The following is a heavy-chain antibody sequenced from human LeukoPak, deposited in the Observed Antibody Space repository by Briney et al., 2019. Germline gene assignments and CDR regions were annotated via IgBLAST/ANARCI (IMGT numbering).Heavy chain of an antibody. CDR3: ARDQGKGKLRITSLMDV. D-gene: IGHD3-16*01. V-gene: IGHV3-30*04. J-gene: IGHJ6*04. CDR1: EFTFSSYA. Sequence: GGSLRLSCAASEFTFSSYAMHWVRQAPGKGLEWVAVISYDGSNKYYADSVKGRFTISRDNSKNTLYLQMNSLRAEDTAVYYCARDQGKGKLRITSLMDVWGKGTTVTVSS. CDR2: ISYDGSNK.